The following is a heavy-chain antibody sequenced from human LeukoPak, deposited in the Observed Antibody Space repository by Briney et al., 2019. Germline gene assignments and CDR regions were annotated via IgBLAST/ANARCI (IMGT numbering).Heavy chain of an antibody. V-gene: IGHV2-5*02. CDR2: IFWDDAK. D-gene: IGHD3-10*01. CDR3: ARAYFYGSGRTPFDP. CDR1: WFSLSTRGVG. J-gene: IGHJ5*02. Sequence: SGPTLVNPTQTLTLTCTFSWFSLSTRGVGVGWIRQPPGKALEWLALIFWDDAKRYRPSLKSRLTVTKDTSKNQVVLTMTNMDPADTATYYCARAYFYGSGRTPFDPWGQGTLVTVSS.